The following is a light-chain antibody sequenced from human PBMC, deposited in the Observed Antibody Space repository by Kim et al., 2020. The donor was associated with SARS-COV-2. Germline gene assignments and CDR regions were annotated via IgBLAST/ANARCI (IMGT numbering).Light chain of an antibody. V-gene: IGKV1-33*01. CDR3: QEYYTLSLS. CDR1: IDRF. Sequence: IDRFLNWYHHKPGTAPKLLIYEASKLAAGVPSRFSGSGYGTHFTLIISSLQPEDVGVYYCQEYYTLSLSFGGGTKVDIK. CDR2: EAS. J-gene: IGKJ4*01.